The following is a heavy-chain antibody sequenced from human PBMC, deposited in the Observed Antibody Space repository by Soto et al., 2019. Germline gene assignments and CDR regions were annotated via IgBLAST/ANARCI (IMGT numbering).Heavy chain of an antibody. V-gene: IGHV4-31*03. J-gene: IGHJ4*02. D-gene: IGHD5-18*01. Sequence: QVQLQESGLGLVKPSQTLSLTCTVSSGTINSGGYCWSWIRQHPGKGLDWIGCISDGGSTSYNPSLKSRVTISVDTSKNQFSLKLTSVTAADTAVYYCSRGILVWGQGALITVSS. CDR1: SGTINSGGYC. CDR2: ISDGGST. CDR3: SRGILV.